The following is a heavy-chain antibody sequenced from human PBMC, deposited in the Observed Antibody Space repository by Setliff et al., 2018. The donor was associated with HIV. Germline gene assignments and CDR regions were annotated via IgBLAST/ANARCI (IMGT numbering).Heavy chain of an antibody. J-gene: IGHJ4*02. CDR2: ISSNGGST. Sequence: GGSLRLSCAASGFTFSSYAMHWVRQDPGKGLEYVSAISSNGGSTYYADSVKGRFTISRYNSKNTLYLQMGSLRAEDMAVYYCAREAYCSSTSCSEFWWYFDYWGQGTLVTVSS. CDR1: GFTFSSYA. D-gene: IGHD2-2*01. V-gene: IGHV3-64*02. CDR3: AREAYCSSTSCSEFWWYFDY.